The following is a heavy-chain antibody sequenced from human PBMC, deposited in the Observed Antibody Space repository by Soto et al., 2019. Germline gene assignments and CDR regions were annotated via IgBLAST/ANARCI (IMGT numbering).Heavy chain of an antibody. J-gene: IGHJ6*02. CDR1: GYTFTGYY. CDR3: ARDRTYSSSLRYYYYGMDV. CDR2: INPNSGGT. V-gene: IGHV1-2*02. D-gene: IGHD6-6*01. Sequence: ASVKVSCKASGYTFTGYYMHWVRQAPGQGLEWMGWINPNSGGTNYAQKFQGRVTMTRDTSISTAYMELSRLRSDDTAVYYCARDRTYSSSLRYYYYGMDVWGQGTTAPVSS.